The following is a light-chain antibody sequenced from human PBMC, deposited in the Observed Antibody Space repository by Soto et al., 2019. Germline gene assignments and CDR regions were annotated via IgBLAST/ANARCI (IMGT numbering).Light chain of an antibody. CDR1: SGHSSYA. Sequence: QLVLTQSPSASASLGASVKLTCTLSSGHSSYAIAWHQQQPEKGPRYLMKLNSDGSHSKGDGIPDRFSGSSSGAERYLTISSLQSEDEADYDCQTWCSGTVVFGGGTKLTVL. CDR2: LNSDGSH. J-gene: IGLJ2*01. V-gene: IGLV4-69*01. CDR3: QTWCSGTVV.